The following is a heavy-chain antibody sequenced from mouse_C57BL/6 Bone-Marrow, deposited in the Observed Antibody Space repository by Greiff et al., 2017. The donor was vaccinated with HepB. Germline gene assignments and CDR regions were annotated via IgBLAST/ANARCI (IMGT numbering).Heavy chain of an antibody. CDR3: ARDGSYAMDY. CDR1: GFTFSDYG. Sequence: EVMLVESGGGLVKPGGSLKLSCAASGFTFSDYGMHWVRQAPEKGLEWVAYISSGSSTIYYADTVKGRFTISRDNAKNTLFLQMTRLRSEDTAMYYCARDGSYAMDYWGQGTSVTVSS. J-gene: IGHJ4*01. V-gene: IGHV5-17*01. CDR2: ISSGSSTI.